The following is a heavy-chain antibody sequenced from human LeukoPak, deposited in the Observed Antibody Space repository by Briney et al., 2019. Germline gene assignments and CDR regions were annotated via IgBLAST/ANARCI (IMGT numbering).Heavy chain of an antibody. D-gene: IGHD3-10*01. J-gene: IGHJ3*01. CDR3: VRDLYGSRGDAFDL. CDR1: GFTFSSYE. V-gene: IGHV3-48*03. CDR2: IYSDATYI. Sequence: PGGSLRLSCAASGFTFSSYEMNWVRQAPGKGLEWVSYIYSDATYIYYADSVKGRFTISRDDAKNSLYLQMNSLRAEDTAVYYCVRDLYGSRGDAFDLWGQGTMVTVSS.